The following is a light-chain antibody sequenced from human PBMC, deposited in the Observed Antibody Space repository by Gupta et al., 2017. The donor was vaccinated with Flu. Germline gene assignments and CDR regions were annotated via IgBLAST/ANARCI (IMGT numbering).Light chain of an antibody. V-gene: IGLV3-19*01. J-gene: IGLJ2*01. CDR1: SLRSYY. CDR2: GKN. CDR3: NSQDSSSDLWI. Sequence: SSALTQDPAVSVALGQTVRITCQGDSLRSYYASWYQQKPGQAPVLVTYGKNNRPSGIPDRFSGSSSGTTASFTITGAQAEEEAVYYCNSQDSSSDLWIFGGGTKLTVL.